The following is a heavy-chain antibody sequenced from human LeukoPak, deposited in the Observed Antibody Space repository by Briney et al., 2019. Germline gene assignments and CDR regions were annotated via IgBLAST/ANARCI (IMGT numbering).Heavy chain of an antibody. D-gene: IGHD3-22*01. J-gene: IGHJ5*02. CDR3: ARGPNYYDSSGPVGP. CDR2: INAGNGNT. V-gene: IGHV1-3*01. Sequence: ASVKVSCKASGYTFTSYAMHWVRQAPGQRLEWMGWINAGNGNTKYSQKFQGRVTITRDTSASTAYMELSSLRSEDTAVYYRARGPNYYDSSGPVGPWGQGTLVTVSS. CDR1: GYTFTSYA.